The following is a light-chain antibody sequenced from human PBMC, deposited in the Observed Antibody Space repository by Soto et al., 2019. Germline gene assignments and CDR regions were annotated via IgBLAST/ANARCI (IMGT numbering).Light chain of an antibody. CDR3: QQRTNWPPGLS. CDR2: GAS. CDR1: QSVNTY. Sequence: EIVLTQSPVTLSLSPGERATLSCRASQSVNTYLAWYQQKPGQAPRLLIYGASNRATGVPARCSGSGSGTDFTLPISSLEPEDFAVYYCQQRTNWPPGLSFGGGTKVEIK. J-gene: IGKJ4*01. V-gene: IGKV3-11*01.